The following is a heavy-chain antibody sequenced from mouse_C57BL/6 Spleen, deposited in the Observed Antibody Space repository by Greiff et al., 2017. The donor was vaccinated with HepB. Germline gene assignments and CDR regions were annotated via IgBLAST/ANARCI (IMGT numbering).Heavy chain of an antibody. D-gene: IGHD2-4*01. CDR3: AMGDYDGDYYAMDY. CDR2: IYPGSGST. Sequence: QVQLKQSGAELVKPGASVKMSCKASGYTFTSYWITWVKQRPGQGLEWIGDIYPGSGSTNYNEKFKSKATLTVDTSSSTAYMQLSSLTSEDSAVYYCAMGDYDGDYYAMDYWGQGTSVTVSS. J-gene: IGHJ4*01. V-gene: IGHV1-55*01. CDR1: GYTFTSYW.